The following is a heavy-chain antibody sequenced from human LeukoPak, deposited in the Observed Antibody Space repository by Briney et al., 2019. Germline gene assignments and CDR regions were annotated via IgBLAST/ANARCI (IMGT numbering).Heavy chain of an antibody. Sequence: PGGSLRLSCAASGFTFSSYWMSWVRQAPGKGLEWVSVIYSGGSTYYADSVKGRFTISRDNSKNTLYLQMNSLRAEDTAVYYCATTGYSSWTFDYWGQGTLVTVSS. CDR2: IYSGGST. V-gene: IGHV3-53*01. J-gene: IGHJ4*02. CDR1: GFTFSSYW. CDR3: ATTGYSSWTFDY. D-gene: IGHD5-18*01.